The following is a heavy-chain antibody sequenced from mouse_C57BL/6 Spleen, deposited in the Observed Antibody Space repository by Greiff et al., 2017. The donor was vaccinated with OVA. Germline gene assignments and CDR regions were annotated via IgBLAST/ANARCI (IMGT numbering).Heavy chain of an antibody. J-gene: IGHJ2*01. V-gene: IGHV7-3*01. D-gene: IGHD2-12*01. CDR2: IRNNANGYTT. CDR1: GFTFTDYY. Sequence: EVKLVESGGGLVQPGGSLSLSCAASGFTFTDYYMSWVRQPPGKALEWLGFIRNNANGYTTEYSASVMGRFTISSDNTQSILYLQMNALRAEDSATYYCARGGAYDGGFDYWGQGTTLTVSS. CDR3: ARGGAYDGGFDY.